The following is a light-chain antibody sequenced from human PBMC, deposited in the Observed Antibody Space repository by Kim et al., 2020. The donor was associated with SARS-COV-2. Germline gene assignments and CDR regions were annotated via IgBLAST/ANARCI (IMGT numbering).Light chain of an antibody. CDR3: QSYDISGVI. V-gene: IGLV6-57*04. Sequence: NFMLTQPHSVSESPGNTVTISCTRTSGNIADNYVQWYQQRPGSAPTIVIYEDSERPSGVPNRFSGSIDTSSSSASLTISGLKTEDEADYYCQSYDISGVIFGGGTQLTVL. CDR1: SGNIADNY. J-gene: IGLJ2*01. CDR2: EDS.